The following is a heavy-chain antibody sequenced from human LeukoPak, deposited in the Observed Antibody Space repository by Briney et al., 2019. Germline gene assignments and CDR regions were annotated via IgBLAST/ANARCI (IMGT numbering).Heavy chain of an antibody. J-gene: IGHJ4*02. CDR2: ISGSGGST. D-gene: IGHD3-3*01. CDR1: GFTFSSYA. CDR3: AKEIAITIFGVVTYYIDY. Sequence: GGSLRLSCATSGFTFSSYAMSWVRQAPGKGLEWVSAISGSGGSTYYADSVKGRFTISRDNSKNTLYLQMNSLRAEDTAVYYCAKEIAITIFGVVTYYIDYWGQGTLVTVSS. V-gene: IGHV3-23*01.